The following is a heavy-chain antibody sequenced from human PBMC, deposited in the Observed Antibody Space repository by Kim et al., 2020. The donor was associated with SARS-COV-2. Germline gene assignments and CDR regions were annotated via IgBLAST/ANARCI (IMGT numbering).Heavy chain of an antibody. J-gene: IGHJ3*02. Sequence: AQKLQGRVTMTTDTSTSTAYMELRSLRSDDTAVYYCAREGYGDYSDAFDIWGQGTMVTVSS. D-gene: IGHD4-17*01. V-gene: IGHV1-18*01. CDR3: AREGYGDYSDAFDI.